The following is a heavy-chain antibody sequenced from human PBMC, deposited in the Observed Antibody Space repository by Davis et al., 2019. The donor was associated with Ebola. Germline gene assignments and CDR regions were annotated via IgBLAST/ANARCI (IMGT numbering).Heavy chain of an antibody. D-gene: IGHD2-21*01. CDR2: INPNSGGT. CDR1: GYTFTGYY. V-gene: IGHV1-2*02. CDR3: ARDSGAYCGGDCYHDAFDI. J-gene: IGHJ3*02. Sequence: ASVKVSCKASGYTFTGYYMHWVRQAPGQGLEWMGWINPNSGGTNYAQKFQGRVTMTRDTSISTAYMELSRLRSDDTAVYYCARDSGAYCGGDCYHDAFDIWGQGTMVTVSS.